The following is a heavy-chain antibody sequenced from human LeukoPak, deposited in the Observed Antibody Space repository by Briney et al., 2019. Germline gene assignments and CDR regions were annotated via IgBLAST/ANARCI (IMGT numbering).Heavy chain of an antibody. CDR2: ITGSGGNT. Sequence: GASLRLSCAASGFTFGNYAMSWVRQAPGKGLEWVSAITGSGGNTYYADSVKGRFTISRDNSKNTVFLQMNSLRAEDTAVYYCAKWGDYDVLTGYYVSDYWGQGTLVTVSS. J-gene: IGHJ4*02. V-gene: IGHV3-23*01. CDR1: GFTFGNYA. D-gene: IGHD3-9*01. CDR3: AKWGDYDVLTGYYVSDY.